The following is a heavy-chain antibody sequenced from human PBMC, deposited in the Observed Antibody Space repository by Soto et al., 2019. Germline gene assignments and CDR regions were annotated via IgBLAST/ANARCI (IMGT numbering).Heavy chain of an antibody. CDR2: ISAYNGNT. D-gene: IGHD2-15*01. Sequence: ASVKVSCKASGYTFTSYGISWVRQAPGQGLEWMGWISAYNGNTNYAQKLQGRVTMTTDTSTSTAYMELRSLRSDDTAVYYCARRDIVVVVAASKNYYYYGMDVWGQGTTVTVSS. V-gene: IGHV1-18*01. CDR1: GYTFTSYG. CDR3: ARRDIVVVVAASKNYYYYGMDV. J-gene: IGHJ6*02.